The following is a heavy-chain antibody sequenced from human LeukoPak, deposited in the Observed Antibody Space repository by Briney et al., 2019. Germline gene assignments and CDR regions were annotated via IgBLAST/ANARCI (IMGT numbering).Heavy chain of an antibody. CDR1: GYTFTSYY. CDR2: INPSGGST. V-gene: IGHV1-46*01. Sequence: ASVKVSCKASGYTFTSYYMHWVRQAPGQGLEWMGIINPSGGSTSYAQKFQGRVTMTRDMSTSTVYMELSSLRSEDTAVYYCARSRGQYDAFDIWGQGTMVTVSS. J-gene: IGHJ3*02. CDR3: ARSRGQYDAFDI. D-gene: IGHD3/OR15-3a*01.